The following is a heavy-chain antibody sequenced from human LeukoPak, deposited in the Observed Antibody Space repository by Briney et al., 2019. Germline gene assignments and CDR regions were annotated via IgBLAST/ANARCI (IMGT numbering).Heavy chain of an antibody. CDR3: AKDGEWTFDI. Sequence: GGSLRLSCAASGFTFTISGMHWVRQAPGEGLEWVAFIGRDATTKYYADSVKGRFTISGDSSYNTAFLQMNSLRPEDTAIYYCAKDGEWTFDIWGQGTMVTVSS. CDR2: IGRDATTK. CDR1: GFTFTISG. J-gene: IGHJ3*02. V-gene: IGHV3-30*02. D-gene: IGHD3-3*01.